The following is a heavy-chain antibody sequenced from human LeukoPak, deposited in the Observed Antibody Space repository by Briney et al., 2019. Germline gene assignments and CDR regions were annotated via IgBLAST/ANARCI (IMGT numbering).Heavy chain of an antibody. CDR3: AREVTLSGSSDY. V-gene: IGHV1-18*01. Sequence: ASVKVSCKASGYTFTSYGISWVRQAPGQGLEWMGWISAYNGNTNYAQKFQGRVTMTRDTSISTAYMELSRLRSDDTAVYYCAREVTLSGSSDYWGQGTLVTVSS. CDR2: ISAYNGNT. D-gene: IGHD1-26*01. J-gene: IGHJ4*02. CDR1: GYTFTSYG.